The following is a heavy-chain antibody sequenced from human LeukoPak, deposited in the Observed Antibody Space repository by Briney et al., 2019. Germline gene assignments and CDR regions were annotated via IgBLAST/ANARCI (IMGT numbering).Heavy chain of an antibody. CDR1: GFTFSSYA. CDR3: AKDRIELPTFDY. CDR2: ISDSGGST. V-gene: IGHV3-23*01. D-gene: IGHD1-26*01. J-gene: IGHJ4*02. Sequence: QPGGSLRLSCAASGFTFSSYAMSWLRQAPGKGLEWVSAISDSGGSTYYADSVKGRFTISRDNSKNTLYLQMNSLRAEDTAVYYCAKDRIELPTFDYWGQGTLVTVSS.